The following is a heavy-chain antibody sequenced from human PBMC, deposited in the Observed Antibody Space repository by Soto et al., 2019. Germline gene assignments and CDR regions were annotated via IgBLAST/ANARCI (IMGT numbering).Heavy chain of an antibody. CDR2: IYYSGST. J-gene: IGHJ5*02. V-gene: IGHV4-30-4*01. CDR3: AGFYGGSHNWFDP. Sequence: PSETLSLTCTVSGGSISSGDYYWSWIRQPPGKGLEWIGYIYYSGSTYYNPSLKSRVTISVDTSKNQFSLKLSSVTAADTAVYYCAGFYGGSHNWFDPWGQGTLVTVS. D-gene: IGHD2-15*01. CDR1: GGSISSGDYY.